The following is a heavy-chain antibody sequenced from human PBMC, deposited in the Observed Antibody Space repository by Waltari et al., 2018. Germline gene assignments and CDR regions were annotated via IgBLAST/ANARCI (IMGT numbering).Heavy chain of an antibody. CDR1: GDSVTSTNW. Sequence: QLQLQESGPGLVEPSGTLSLSCAVSGDSVTSTNWWSWVRQSPQRGLEWIGQVLSTGKTNYSPSCASRVTMSLDASNNQFSLRVTSATAADTAVYYCARDRGRGLYLDAWGPGTLVTVSP. CDR3: ARDRGRGLYLDA. D-gene: IGHD2-15*01. J-gene: IGHJ5*02. CDR2: VLSTGKT. V-gene: IGHV4-4*02.